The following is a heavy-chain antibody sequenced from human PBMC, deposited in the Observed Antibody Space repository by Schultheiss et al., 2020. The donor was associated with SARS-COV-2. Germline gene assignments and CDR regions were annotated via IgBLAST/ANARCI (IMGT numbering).Heavy chain of an antibody. D-gene: IGHD2/OR15-2a*01. CDR1: GVSVSSGTYY. Sequence: SQTLSLTCTVSGVSVSSGTYYWSWIRQTPGKGLEWIGYIYYSGSTNYNPSLKSRVTISVDTSKNQFSLKLSSVTAADTAVYYCARDYRRLLYGMDVWGQGTTVTVSS. CDR3: ARDYRRLLYGMDV. J-gene: IGHJ6*02. CDR2: IYYSGST. V-gene: IGHV4-61*01.